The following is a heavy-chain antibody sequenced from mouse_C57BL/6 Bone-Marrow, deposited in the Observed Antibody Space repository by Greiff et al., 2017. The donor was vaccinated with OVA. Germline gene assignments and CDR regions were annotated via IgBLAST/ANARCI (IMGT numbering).Heavy chain of an antibody. Sequence: QVQLQQPGAELVKPGASVKLSCKASGYTFTSYWMHWVKQRPGQGLEWIGMIHPNSGSTNYNEKFKSKATLTVDKSSSTAYMQRSSLTSEDSAVYYCARSGGSSRFDYWGQGTTLTVSS. CDR3: ARSGGSSRFDY. CDR1: GYTFTSYW. CDR2: IHPNSGST. J-gene: IGHJ2*01. V-gene: IGHV1-64*01. D-gene: IGHD1-1*01.